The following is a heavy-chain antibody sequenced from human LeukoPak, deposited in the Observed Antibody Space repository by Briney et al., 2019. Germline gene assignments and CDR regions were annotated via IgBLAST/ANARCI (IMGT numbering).Heavy chain of an antibody. CDR3: ATHSRDSSGYYYEGGWLYNWFDP. CDR1: GYTLTELS. V-gene: IGHV1-24*01. CDR2: FDPEDGET. J-gene: IGHJ5*02. Sequence: ASVKVSCKVSGYTLTELSTHWVRQAPGKGLEWMGGFDPEDGETIYAQKFQGRVTMTEDTSTDTAYMELSSLRSEDTAVYYCATHSRDSSGYYYEGGWLYNWFDPRGQGTLVTVSS. D-gene: IGHD3-22*01.